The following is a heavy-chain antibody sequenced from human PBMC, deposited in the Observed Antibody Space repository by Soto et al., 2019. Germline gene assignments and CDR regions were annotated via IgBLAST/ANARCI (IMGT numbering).Heavy chain of an antibody. J-gene: IGHJ6*02. CDR2: ISYDGSNK. CDR3: AKDEVTVRYYYYGMDV. V-gene: IGHV3-30*18. CDR1: GFTFSSYG. D-gene: IGHD4-17*01. Sequence: QVQLVESGGGVVQPGRSLRLSCAASGFTFSSYGIHWVRQAPGQGRDWVAVISYDGSNKYYADSVQGRFTISRDNSKNTLYLQMNSRKDEDTDVYYCAKDEVTVRYYYYGMDVWGQGTKVTGSS.